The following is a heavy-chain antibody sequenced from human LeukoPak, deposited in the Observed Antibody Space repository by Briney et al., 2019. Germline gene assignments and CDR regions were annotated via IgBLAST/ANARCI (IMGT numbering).Heavy chain of an antibody. V-gene: IGHV4-4*02. CDR3: ARSWGYSSTGHDAFDI. Sequence: SGTLSLTCAVSGGSISSSNWWSWVRQPPGKGLEWIGEIYHSGSTNYNPSLKSRVTISVDKSKNQFSLKLSSVTAADTAVYYCARSWGYSSTGHDAFDIWGQGTMVTVSS. D-gene: IGHD6-13*01. CDR1: GGSISSSNW. J-gene: IGHJ3*02. CDR2: IYHSGST.